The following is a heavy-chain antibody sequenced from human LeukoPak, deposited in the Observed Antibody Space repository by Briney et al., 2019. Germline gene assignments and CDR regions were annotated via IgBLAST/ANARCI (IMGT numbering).Heavy chain of an antibody. V-gene: IGHV4-30-4*01. CDR2: IYYSGST. CDR3: ARDLLNEGNHLDY. D-gene: IGHD4-23*01. Sequence: SETLSLTCTVSGGSVSSNNWWSWVRQPPGKGLEWIGYIYYSGSTYYNPSLKSRVTISVDTSKNQFSLKLSSVTAADTAVYYCARDLLNEGNHLDYWGQGTLVTVSS. J-gene: IGHJ4*02. CDR1: GGSVSSNNW.